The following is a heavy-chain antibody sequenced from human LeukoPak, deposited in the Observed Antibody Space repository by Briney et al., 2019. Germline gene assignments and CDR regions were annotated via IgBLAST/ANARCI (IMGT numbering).Heavy chain of an antibody. J-gene: IGHJ3*02. Sequence: SGGSLRLSCAASGFTFNSHAMHWVRQAPGKGLEWVTTISYDGRNKYYADSVKGRFTFSRDNSKNTLSLQMDSLRAEDTAVYYCAKLRPVRENLDVFDIWGQGTRVTVSS. V-gene: IGHV3-30*18. CDR1: GFTFNSHA. CDR2: ISYDGRNK. CDR3: AKLRPVRENLDVFDI. D-gene: IGHD3-16*01.